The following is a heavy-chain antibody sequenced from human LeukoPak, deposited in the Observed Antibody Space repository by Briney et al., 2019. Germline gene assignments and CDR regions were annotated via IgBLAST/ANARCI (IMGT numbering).Heavy chain of an antibody. Sequence: GGXXRLSCAVSGLTFSSYAMSWVRQAPGKGLEWVSGISASGGSTYYADYVKGRFTISRDSSKNTLYLQMNSLRAEDTAVYFCAKGSYGYVLYFDSWGQGALVTVSS. D-gene: IGHD5-18*01. CDR2: ISASGGST. CDR1: GLTFSSYA. CDR3: AKGSYGYVLYFDS. V-gene: IGHV3-23*01. J-gene: IGHJ4*02.